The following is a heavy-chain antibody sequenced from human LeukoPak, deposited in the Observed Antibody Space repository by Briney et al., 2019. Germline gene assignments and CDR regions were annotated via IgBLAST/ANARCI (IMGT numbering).Heavy chain of an antibody. J-gene: IGHJ5*02. D-gene: IGHD3-10*01. CDR1: GFTFSTNW. CDR3: ARLDNMVPGVPDL. Sequence: GGSLRLSCAASGFTFSTNWMGWVRQAPGKGLEWVATINRDETEKYYVDSVKGRFTISRDNTWDSLYLQMNSLRAEDSAVYYCARLDNMVPGVPDLWGPGTLVTVSS. V-gene: IGHV3-7*01. CDR2: INRDETEK.